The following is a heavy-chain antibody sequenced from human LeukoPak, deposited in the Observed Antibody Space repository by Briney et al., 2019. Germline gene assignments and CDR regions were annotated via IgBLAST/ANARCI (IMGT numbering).Heavy chain of an antibody. V-gene: IGHV1-2*02. CDR2: INPNSGGT. Sequence: ASVKVSCKASGYTFTGYYMHWVRQAPGQGLEWMGWINPNSGGTNYARKFQGRVTMTRDTSISTAYMELSRLRSDDTAAYYCARGGYSSSWTNWFDPWGQGTLVTVSS. CDR3: ARGGYSSSWTNWFDP. J-gene: IGHJ5*02. D-gene: IGHD6-13*01. CDR1: GYTFTGYY.